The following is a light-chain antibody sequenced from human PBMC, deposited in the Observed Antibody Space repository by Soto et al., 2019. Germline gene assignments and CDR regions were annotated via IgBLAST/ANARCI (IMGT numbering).Light chain of an antibody. CDR2: EVT. CDR1: SSDIAGHKY. J-gene: IGLJ2*01. CDR3: SSYSSTSTVV. V-gene: IGLV2-14*01. Sequence: HSALTQPASVSGSPGQSITISCTGTSSDIAGHKYVSWYQQHPGKAPKLIIFEVTNRPSGVSSRFSASKSGDTASLIISGLQAEDEADYFCSSYSSTSTVVFGGGTKVTVL.